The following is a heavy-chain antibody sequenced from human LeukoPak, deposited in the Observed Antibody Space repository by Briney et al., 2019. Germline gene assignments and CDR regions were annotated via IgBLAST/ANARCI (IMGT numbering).Heavy chain of an antibody. CDR2: IKQDGSEI. V-gene: IGHV3-7*01. CDR1: GFTFSNYC. J-gene: IGHJ4*02. Sequence: GGSLRLSCAASGFTFSNYCMDWVRQAPGKGLEWVANIKQDGSEIYYVDSVKGRFTISRDNAKNSLYLQMNSLRAEDTAVYYCSRSLDYWGQGTLVTVSS. CDR3: SRSLDY.